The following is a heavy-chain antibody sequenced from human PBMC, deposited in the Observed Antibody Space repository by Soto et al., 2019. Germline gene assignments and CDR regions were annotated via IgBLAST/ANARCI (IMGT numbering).Heavy chain of an antibody. CDR1: CASITSSNW. CDR3: ARDLGTGTDD. Sequence: QVHLQESGPGLVKPSGTLSLTCAVSCASITSSNWWSGVRPAPGKGLEWIGEIYHSGATTDNPSLKNRATISVDPANNNVSLKLTSVTAADTAVYFCARDLGTGTDDWVRGTLVTVAS. V-gene: IGHV4-4*02. D-gene: IGHD1-1*01. J-gene: IGHJ4*02. CDR2: IYHSGAT.